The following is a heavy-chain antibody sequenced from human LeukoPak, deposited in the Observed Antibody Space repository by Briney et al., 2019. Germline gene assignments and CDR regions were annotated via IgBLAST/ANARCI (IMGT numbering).Heavy chain of an antibody. V-gene: IGHV3-30*18. J-gene: IGHJ4*02. CDR1: GFTFSSYG. D-gene: IGHD2-8*01. Sequence: GGSLRLSCAASGFTFSSYGIHWVRQAPGKGLEWVAVISYGGSNKYYADSVKGRFTISRDNSKNTLYLQMNSLRVEDTAVYYCAKDRNGTQKGLYYFDYWGQGTLVTFSS. CDR3: AKDRNGTQKGLYYFDY. CDR2: ISYGGSNK.